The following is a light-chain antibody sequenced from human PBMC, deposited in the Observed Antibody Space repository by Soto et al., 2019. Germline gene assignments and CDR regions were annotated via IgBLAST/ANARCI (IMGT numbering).Light chain of an antibody. CDR2: SAS. V-gene: IGKV1-39*01. Sequence: DIQMTQSPSSLSASVGDRVTITCRASQSISTYLSWYQHRPGKAPKLLIYSASTLQSGVPPRFSGSGSGTDFTLTISSLQPDDFATYYCQQSFNTLTFGGGTKVETK. CDR3: QQSFNTLT. CDR1: QSISTY. J-gene: IGKJ4*01.